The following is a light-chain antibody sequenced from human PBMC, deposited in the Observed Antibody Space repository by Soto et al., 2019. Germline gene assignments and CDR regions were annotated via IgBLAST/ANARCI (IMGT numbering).Light chain of an antibody. CDR3: YSFTDISTSLFV. CDR1: SRDIGTSNL. CDR2: EVT. Sequence: QSALTQPASVSGSPGQSITISCTGTSRDIGTSNLVSWYQQYPGKAPKLMIYEVTKRPSGISYRFSGSKSGNTASLTISGLQPEDEADYYCYSFTDISTSLFVFGTGTKVNVL. J-gene: IGLJ1*01. V-gene: IGLV2-23*02.